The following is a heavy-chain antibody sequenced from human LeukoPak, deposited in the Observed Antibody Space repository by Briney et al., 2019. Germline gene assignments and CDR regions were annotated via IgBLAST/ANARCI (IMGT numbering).Heavy chain of an antibody. Sequence: PSETLSLTCAAYGGSFSGYYWSWIRQPQGKGLEWTGEINHSGSTNYNPSLKSRVTISVDTSKNQFSLKLSSVTAADTAMYYCARGLPYHYDFWSGYYPHYFDYWGQGTLVTVSS. CDR3: ARGLPYHYDFWSGYYPHYFDY. CDR2: INHSGST. CDR1: GGSFSGYY. J-gene: IGHJ4*02. V-gene: IGHV4-34*01. D-gene: IGHD3-3*01.